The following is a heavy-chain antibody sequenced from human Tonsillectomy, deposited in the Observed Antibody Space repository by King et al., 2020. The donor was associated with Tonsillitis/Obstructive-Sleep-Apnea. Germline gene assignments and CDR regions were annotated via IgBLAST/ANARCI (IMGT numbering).Heavy chain of an antibody. CDR2: IYYSGST. J-gene: IGHJ2*01. Sequence: VQLQESGPGLVKPSETLSLTCTVSGGSISSYYWSWIRQPPGKGLEWIGYIYYSGSTNYNPSLKSRVTISVDTSKNQFSLKLSSVTAADTADYYCARRGGMTTVTYHYYCYLWGRGTLVTVSS. V-gene: IGHV4-59*08. CDR1: GGSISSYY. CDR3: ARRGGMTTVTYHYYCYL. D-gene: IGHD4-11*01.